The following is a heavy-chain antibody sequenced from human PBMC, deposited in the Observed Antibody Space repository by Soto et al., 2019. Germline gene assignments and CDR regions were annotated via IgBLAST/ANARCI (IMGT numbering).Heavy chain of an antibody. V-gene: IGHV4-34*01. J-gene: IGHJ6*02. CDR3: AKGPGYSFGYSVYYYYYGMDV. D-gene: IGHD5-18*01. CDR1: GGSLSGIY. CDR2: VNHSGST. Sequence: QVQLQQWGAGLLKPSETLSLTCVVYGGSLSGIYWTWVRQPPGKGLEWIGEVNHSGSTNYGPSLESRITISLDTSNNQFSLKLSSVTAADTAVYYCAKGPGYSFGYSVYYYYYGMDVWGQGTTVTVSS.